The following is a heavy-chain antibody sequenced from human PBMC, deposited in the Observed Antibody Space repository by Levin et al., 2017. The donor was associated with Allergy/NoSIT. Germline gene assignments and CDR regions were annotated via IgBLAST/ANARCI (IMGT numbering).Heavy chain of an antibody. V-gene: IGHV3-30-3*01. J-gene: IGHJ5*02. CDR3: ARDNLGIVVVPAAMGFDP. D-gene: IGHD2-2*03. Sequence: SCAASGFTFSSYAMHWVRQAPGKGLEWVAVISYDGSNKYYADSVKGRFTISRDNSKNTLYLQMNSLRAEDTAVYYCARDNLGIVVVPAAMGFDPWGQGTLVTVSS. CDR2: ISYDGSNK. CDR1: GFTFSSYA.